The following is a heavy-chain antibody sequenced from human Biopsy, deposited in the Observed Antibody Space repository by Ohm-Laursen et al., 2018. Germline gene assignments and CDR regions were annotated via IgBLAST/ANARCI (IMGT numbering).Heavy chain of an antibody. CDR2: IYYNGGT. J-gene: IGHJ2*01. Sequence: SETLSLTCAVSDVSISTYYWSWIRQSPGRGLEWIAHIYYNGGTDYNPSLQSRVTISVDTSKNHFSLRLRSVTPADTAIYYCARDRGYYSDRTVPGYFDLWGRGTLVTVSS. V-gene: IGHV4-59*01. CDR1: DVSISTYY. D-gene: IGHD3-22*01. CDR3: ARDRGYYSDRTVPGYFDL.